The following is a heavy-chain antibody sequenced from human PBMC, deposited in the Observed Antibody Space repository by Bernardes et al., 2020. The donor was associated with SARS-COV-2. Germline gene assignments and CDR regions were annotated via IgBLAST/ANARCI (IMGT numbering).Heavy chain of an antibody. V-gene: IGHV3-64D*06. CDR3: VRGALLGTTVYSFDH. CDR1: GFTFSNYA. CDR2: IHYNGGAT. D-gene: IGHD1-1*01. Sequence: GGSLRLSCSASGFTFSNYAMRWVRQAPGKGLEYVSTIHYNGGATYYTDSVKDRFTISRDNSKNTVDLLMSSLRAEDTAVYYCVRGALLGTTVYSFDHWGQGTLVTVSS. J-gene: IGHJ4*02.